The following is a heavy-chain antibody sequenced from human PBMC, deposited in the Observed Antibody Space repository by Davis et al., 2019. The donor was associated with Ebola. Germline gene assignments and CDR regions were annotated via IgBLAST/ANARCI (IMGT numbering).Heavy chain of an antibody. CDR3: ARHAPYSSSWPLDY. V-gene: IGHV4-34*01. CDR1: GGSFSGYY. CDR2: INHSGST. Sequence: GSLRLSCAVYGGSFSGYYWSWIRQPPGKGLEWIGEINHSGSTNYNPSLKSRVTISVDTSKNQFSLKLSSVTAADTAVYYCARHAPYSSSWPLDYWGQGTLVTVSS. D-gene: IGHD6-13*01. J-gene: IGHJ4*02.